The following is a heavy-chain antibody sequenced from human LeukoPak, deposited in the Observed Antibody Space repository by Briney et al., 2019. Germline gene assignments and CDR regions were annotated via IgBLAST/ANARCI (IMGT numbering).Heavy chain of an antibody. CDR3: ASSSLWSGILEY. D-gene: IGHD3-3*01. CDR1: GFTFSSYM. Sequence: GGSLRLSCAASGFTFSSYMMTWVRQAPGKGLEWVANIKPDGGEKFYVDSVRGRFTISRDNAKNSLYLQMNSLRAEDTAVYYCASSSLWSGILEYWGQGTLVIVSS. CDR2: IKPDGGEK. J-gene: IGHJ4*02. V-gene: IGHV3-7*01.